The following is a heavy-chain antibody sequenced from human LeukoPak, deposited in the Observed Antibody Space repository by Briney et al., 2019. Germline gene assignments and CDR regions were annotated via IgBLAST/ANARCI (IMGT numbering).Heavy chain of an antibody. CDR3: ARYGSSGWFGELLDSYFDY. J-gene: IGHJ4*02. V-gene: IGHV4-59*01. Sequence: SETLSLTCTVSGGSISSYYWSWIRQPPGKGLEWIGYIHYSGSTNYNPSLKSRVTISVDTSKNQFSLKLSSVTAADTAVYYCARYGSSGWFGELLDSYFDYWGQGTLVTVSS. D-gene: IGHD3-10*01. CDR1: GGSISSYY. CDR2: IHYSGST.